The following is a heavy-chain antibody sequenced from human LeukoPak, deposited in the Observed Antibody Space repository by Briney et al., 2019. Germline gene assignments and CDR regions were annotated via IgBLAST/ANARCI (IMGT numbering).Heavy chain of an antibody. CDR2: ISSSGTYI. V-gene: IGHV3-21*01. CDR3: ARRYGDFSPDDY. J-gene: IGHJ4*02. Sequence: GGSLRLSCAASGFTFSSYSMNWVRQAPGKGLEWVSSISSSGTYIYYADSVKGRFTISRDNAKNSLYLQMNILRAEDTAVYYCARRYGDFSPDDYWGQGTLVTVSS. CDR1: GFTFSSYS. D-gene: IGHD4-17*01.